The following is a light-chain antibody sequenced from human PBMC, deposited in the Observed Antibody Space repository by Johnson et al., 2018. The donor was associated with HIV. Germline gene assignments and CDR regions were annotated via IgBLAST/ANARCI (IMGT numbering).Light chain of an antibody. CDR3: GTWDSSLSGYV. J-gene: IGLJ1*01. CDR1: SSNIGNTY. V-gene: IGLV1-51*01. Sequence: QSVLTQPPSVSAAPGQEVTISCSGSSSNIGNTYVSWYQQLPGTAPKLLIYDNNKRPSGIPDRFSGSKSGTSATLGITGLQTGDEADYYCGTWDSSLSGYVCGTGTKVTVL. CDR2: DNN.